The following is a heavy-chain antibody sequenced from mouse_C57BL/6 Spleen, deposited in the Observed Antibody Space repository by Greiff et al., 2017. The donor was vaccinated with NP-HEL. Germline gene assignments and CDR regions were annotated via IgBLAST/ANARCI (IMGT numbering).Heavy chain of an antibody. Sequence: EVQLQQSGPELVKPGASVKISCKASGYTFTDYYMNWVKQSHGKSLEWIGDINPNNGGTSYNQKFKGKATLTVDKSSSTAYMELRSLTSEDSAVYYCASSYDYDPSRYFDVWGTGTTVTVSS. CDR3: ASSYDYDPSRYFDV. J-gene: IGHJ1*03. CDR2: INPNNGGT. CDR1: GYTFTDYY. V-gene: IGHV1-26*01. D-gene: IGHD2-4*01.